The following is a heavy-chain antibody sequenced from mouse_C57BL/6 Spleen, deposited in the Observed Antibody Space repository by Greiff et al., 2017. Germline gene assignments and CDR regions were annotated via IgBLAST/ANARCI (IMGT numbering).Heavy chain of an antibody. D-gene: IGHD1-1*01. J-gene: IGHJ2*01. Sequence: QVQLQQPGAELVMPGASVKLSCKASGYTFTSYWMHWVKQRPGQGLEWIGEIDPSDSYTNYNQKFKGKSTLTVDKSSSTAYMQLSSLTSEDSAVYYCARGGNYYGSSPYYFDYWGQGTTLTVSS. CDR2: IDPSDSYT. CDR3: ARGGNYYGSSPYYFDY. CDR1: GYTFTSYW. V-gene: IGHV1-69*01.